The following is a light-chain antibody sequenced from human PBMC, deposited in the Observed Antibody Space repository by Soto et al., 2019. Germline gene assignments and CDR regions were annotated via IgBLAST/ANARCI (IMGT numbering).Light chain of an antibody. CDR1: QGIRND. CDR3: LQDYNYPLT. Sequence: ATQMTQSPSSLSASVGDRVTITCRASQGIRNDLGWYQQQLGKAPKLLIYAASILQSGVPSRFSVSGSGTDFTLTISSLQPEDFATYYCLQDYNYPLTFGQGTRLEI. V-gene: IGKV1-6*01. J-gene: IGKJ5*01. CDR2: AAS.